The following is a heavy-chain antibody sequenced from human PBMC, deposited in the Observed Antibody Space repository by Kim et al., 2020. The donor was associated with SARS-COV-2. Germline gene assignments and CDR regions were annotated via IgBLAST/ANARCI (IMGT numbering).Heavy chain of an antibody. CDR3: AKDLRAAPKSGIDV. D-gene: IGHD6-25*01. J-gene: IGHJ6*02. V-gene: IGHV3-33*06. Sequence: GGSLRLSCSASGFVFSNYAIHWVRQAPGKGLQWVAVTWYDGNTQYYSDSVKGRFTLSRDNFKNIVNLQMNSLTVEDTALYYCAKDLRAAPKSGIDVWGQGTTVIVSS. CDR2: TWYDGNTQ. CDR1: GFVFSNYA.